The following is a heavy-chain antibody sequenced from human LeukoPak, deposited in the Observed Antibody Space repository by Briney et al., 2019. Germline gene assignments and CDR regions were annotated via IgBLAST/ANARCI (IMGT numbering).Heavy chain of an antibody. J-gene: IGHJ4*02. CDR1: GFTFSSYA. D-gene: IGHD5-24*01. CDR3: AKDARRGWLQLFYFDY. Sequence: PGGSLRLSCAASGFTFSSYAMSWVRQAPGKGLEWVSAISGSGGSTYYADSVKGRLTISRDNSKNTLYLQMNSLRAEDTAVYYCAKDARRGWLQLFYFDYWGQGTLVTVSS. V-gene: IGHV3-23*01. CDR2: ISGSGGST.